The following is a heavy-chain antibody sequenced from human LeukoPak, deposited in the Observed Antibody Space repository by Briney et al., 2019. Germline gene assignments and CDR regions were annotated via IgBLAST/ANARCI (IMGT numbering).Heavy chain of an antibody. CDR3: ARGDPKSRYYYYYMDV. V-gene: IGHV1-2*02. D-gene: IGHD2-21*01. CDR2: INPNSGGT. J-gene: IGHJ6*03. Sequence: GASVKVSCKASGYTFTSYGISWVRQAPGQGLEWMGWINPNSGGTNYAQKFQGRVTMTRDTSISTAYMELSRLRSDDTAVYYCARGDPKSRYYYYYMDVWGKGTTVTVSS. CDR1: GYTFTSYG.